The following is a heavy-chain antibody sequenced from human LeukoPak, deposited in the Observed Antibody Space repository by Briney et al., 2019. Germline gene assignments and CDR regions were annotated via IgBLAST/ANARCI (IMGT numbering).Heavy chain of an antibody. CDR1: GFTFSSYA. CDR2: IKQDGREK. V-gene: IGHV3-7*01. J-gene: IGHJ4*02. Sequence: PGGSLRLSCAASGFTFSSYAMYWVRQAPGKGLEWVANIKQDGREKYYVDSVKGRFTISRDNAKNLLSLQMNSLRAEDTAVYYCASDSSVLIKGAYWGQGTLVTVSS. CDR3: ASDSSVLIKGAY. D-gene: IGHD6-19*01.